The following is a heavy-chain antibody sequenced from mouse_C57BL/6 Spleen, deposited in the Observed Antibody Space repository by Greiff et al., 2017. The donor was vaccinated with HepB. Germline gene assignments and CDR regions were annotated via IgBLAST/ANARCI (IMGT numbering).Heavy chain of an antibody. CDR1: GFTFSSYG. CDR3: ARQGTTVVARDWYFDV. J-gene: IGHJ1*03. CDR2: ISSGGSYT. V-gene: IGHV5-6*01. D-gene: IGHD1-1*01. Sequence: EVNVVESGGDLVKPGGSLKLSCAASGFTFSSYGMSWVRQTPDKRLEWVATISSGGSYTYYPDSVKGRFTISRDNAKNTLYLQMSSLKSEDTAMYYCARQGTTVVARDWYFDVWGTGTTVTVSS.